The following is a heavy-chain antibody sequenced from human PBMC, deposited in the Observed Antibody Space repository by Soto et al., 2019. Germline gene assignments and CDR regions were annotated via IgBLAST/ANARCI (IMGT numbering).Heavy chain of an antibody. CDR1: GFTVSSTNY. D-gene: IGHD5-12*01. CDR2: IYPGGTT. V-gene: IGHV3-53*01. Sequence: PGGSLRLSCVVSGFTVSSTNYMSWVRQAPGKGLERVSVIYPGGTTFYTDSVNVRFTISRYNFKNTFYLQMNSLRSEDTAVYYCHGYGYWGQGTLVTVSS. J-gene: IGHJ4*02. CDR3: HGYGY.